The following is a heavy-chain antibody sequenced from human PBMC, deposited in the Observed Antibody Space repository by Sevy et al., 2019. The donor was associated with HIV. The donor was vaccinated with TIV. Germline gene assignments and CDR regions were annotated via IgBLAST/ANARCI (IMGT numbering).Heavy chain of an antibody. J-gene: IGHJ4*02. Sequence: ASVKVSCKASGGIFSSFAVSWVRQAPGQGLEWMGGVIPIFGTTNYAQKFQGRVTITADESTNTAYMELSSLRSEDTAVYYCARLRDGYNAGFDYWGQGTVVTVSS. D-gene: IGHD5-12*01. CDR1: GGIFSSFA. V-gene: IGHV1-69*13. CDR2: VIPIFGTT. CDR3: ARLRDGYNAGFDY.